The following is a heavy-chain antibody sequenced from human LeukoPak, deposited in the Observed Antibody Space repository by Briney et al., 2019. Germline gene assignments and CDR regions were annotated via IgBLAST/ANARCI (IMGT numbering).Heavy chain of an antibody. V-gene: IGHV4-4*07. J-gene: IGHJ4*02. CDR1: GVSINSDY. D-gene: IGHD3-10*01. CDR2: IFASGST. Sequence: PSETLSLTCTVSGVSINSDYWTWVRQVAGKGLEWIGRIFASGSTNYNPYLRSRITMSVDTSKNQFSLDLSSVTAADTGVYYCVRGWAPRGEKSSFASWGQGTLVTVSS. CDR3: VRGWAPRGEKSSFAS.